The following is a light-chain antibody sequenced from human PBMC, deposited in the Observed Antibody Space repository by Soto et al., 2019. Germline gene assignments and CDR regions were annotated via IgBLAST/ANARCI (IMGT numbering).Light chain of an antibody. CDR2: SNN. CDR3: AAWDDSLNGPV. J-gene: IGLJ2*01. V-gene: IGLV1-44*01. Sequence: QSVLTQPPSASGTPGQRVTFSCSGSRSNIGSNTVNWYQQLPGTAPKLLIYSNNQRPSGVPDRFSGSKSGTSASLAISGLQSEDEADYYCAAWDDSLNGPVFGGGTKLTV. CDR1: RSNIGSNT.